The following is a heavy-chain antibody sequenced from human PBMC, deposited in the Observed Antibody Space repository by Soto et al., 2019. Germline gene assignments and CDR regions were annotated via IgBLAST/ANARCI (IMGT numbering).Heavy chain of an antibody. J-gene: IGHJ4*02. V-gene: IGHV3-72*01. Sequence: EVQLVESGGGLVQPGGSLRLSCAASGFTFSDHYMDWVRQAPGKGLEWVGRTRNKANSYTTEYAASVKGRFTISRDDSKNSLYLQMNSLKTEDTAVYYCARVDDSSGYYLDYWGQRTLVTVSS. CDR2: TRNKANSYTT. D-gene: IGHD3-22*01. CDR3: ARVDDSSGYYLDY. CDR1: GFTFSDHY.